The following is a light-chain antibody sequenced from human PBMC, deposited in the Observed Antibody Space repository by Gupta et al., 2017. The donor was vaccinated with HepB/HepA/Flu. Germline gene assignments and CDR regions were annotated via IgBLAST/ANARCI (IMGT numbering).Light chain of an antibody. CDR1: SLARQW. Sequence: SYELTQPPSVSVSPGQTARITCSGESLARQWAYWYQQKPGQAPVLVIYKEKGRRSGSPERYSGSRSGATVTLTNSGVPAEGEADYYCQSPENNDNDFFVFGSGTKVTGL. CDR2: KEK. CDR3: QSPENNDNDFFV. V-gene: IGLV3-25*02. J-gene: IGLJ1*01.